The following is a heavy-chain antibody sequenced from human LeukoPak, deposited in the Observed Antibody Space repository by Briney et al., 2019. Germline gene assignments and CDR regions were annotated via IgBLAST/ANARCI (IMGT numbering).Heavy chain of an antibody. D-gene: IGHD6-13*01. CDR1: GYTFTGYY. J-gene: IGHJ4*02. V-gene: IGHV1-2*02. CDR3: ARGVFGRRIAAAGTKIDY. Sequence: ASVKVSCKASGYTFTGYYMHWVRQAPGQGLEWMGWINPNSGGTNYAQKFQGRVTMTRDTSISTAYMELSRLRSDDTAVYYCARGVFGRRIAAAGTKIDYWGQGTLVTVSS. CDR2: INPNSGGT.